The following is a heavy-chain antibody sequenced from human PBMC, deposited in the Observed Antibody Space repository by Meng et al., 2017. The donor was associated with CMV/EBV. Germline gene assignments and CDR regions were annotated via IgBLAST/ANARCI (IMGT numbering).Heavy chain of an antibody. J-gene: IGHJ3*02. CDR2: ISSSGSLI. V-gene: IGHV3-48*01. CDR1: GFTFDDYA. D-gene: IGHD4-11*01. CDR3: ARETTDAFDI. Sequence: GESLKISCAASGFTFDDYAMHWVRQAPGKGLEWVSYISSSGSLIYYSDSVKGRFTNSRDNAKSSLYLQMNNLRVEDTAVYYCARETTDAFDIWGQGTLVTVSS.